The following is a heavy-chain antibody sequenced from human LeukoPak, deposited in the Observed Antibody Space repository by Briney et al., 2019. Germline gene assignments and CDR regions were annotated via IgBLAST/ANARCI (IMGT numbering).Heavy chain of an antibody. V-gene: IGHV3-33*08. Sequence: GGSLRLSCAASGFSFSSYGMRWVRQAPGKGLEWVAYILCDGDNTYYADSVKGRFTISRDNSKNTLYLQMNSLKADDTALYHCARALNDSERTGLSPLDYWGPGNLVTVSS. CDR1: GFSFSSYG. CDR3: ARALNDSERTGLSPLDY. D-gene: IGHD3-9*01. CDR2: ILCDGDNT. J-gene: IGHJ4*02.